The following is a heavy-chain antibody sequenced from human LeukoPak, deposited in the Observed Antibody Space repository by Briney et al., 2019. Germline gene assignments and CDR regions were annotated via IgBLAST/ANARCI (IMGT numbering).Heavy chain of an antibody. D-gene: IGHD3-3*01. V-gene: IGHV1-69*13. Sequence: ASVKVSCKASGYTFTSYAISWVRQAPGQGLEWMGGIIPIFGTANYAQKFQGRVTITADESTSTAYMELSSLRSEDTAVYYCARENGDRVAYYFDYWGQGTLVTVSS. J-gene: IGHJ4*02. CDR2: IIPIFGTA. CDR1: GYTFTSYA. CDR3: ARENGDRVAYYFDY.